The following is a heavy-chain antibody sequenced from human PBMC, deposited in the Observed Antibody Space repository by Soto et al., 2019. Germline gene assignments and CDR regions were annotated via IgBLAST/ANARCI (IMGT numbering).Heavy chain of an antibody. Sequence: QVQLVQSGAEVKKPGSSVKVSCKASGGTFSSYSINWVRQAPGQGLEWMGEIIPIFVTANYAQKFQGRVTITAYESTSTAYMELSSLRSEDTAVYYCARDGGRHSGGIDYWGQGTLVTVSS. V-gene: IGHV1-69*01. CDR1: GGTFSSYS. CDR3: ARDGGRHSGGIDY. CDR2: IIPIFVTA. D-gene: IGHD1-26*01. J-gene: IGHJ4*02.